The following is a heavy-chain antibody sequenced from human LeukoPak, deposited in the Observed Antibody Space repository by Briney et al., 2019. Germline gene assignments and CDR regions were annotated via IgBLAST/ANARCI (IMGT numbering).Heavy chain of an antibody. CDR3: ATDYGVQAYFDY. Sequence: ASVKVSCKVSGYTLTELSMHWVRQAPGKGLEWMGGFDPEDGETIYARKFQGRVTMTEDTSTDTAYMELSSLRSEDTAVYYCATDYGVQAYFDYWGQGTLVTVSS. CDR2: FDPEDGET. V-gene: IGHV1-24*01. D-gene: IGHD4-17*01. CDR1: GYTLTELS. J-gene: IGHJ4*02.